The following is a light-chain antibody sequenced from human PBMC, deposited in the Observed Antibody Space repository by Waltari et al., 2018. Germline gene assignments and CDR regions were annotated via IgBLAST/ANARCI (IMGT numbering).Light chain of an antibody. CDR2: INSDGSH. V-gene: IGLV4-69*01. J-gene: IGLJ3*02. CDR1: RGHRSNH. CDR3: QTGGHGTWV. Sequence: QLVLTQSPSASASPGASIKLTCTLTRGHRSNHIPMLQQQPEKVPRYLRKINSDGSHSRGNEIPDRFSGSSSGAERYLTISSLQSEDEADYYCQTGGHGTWVFGGGTKLTVL.